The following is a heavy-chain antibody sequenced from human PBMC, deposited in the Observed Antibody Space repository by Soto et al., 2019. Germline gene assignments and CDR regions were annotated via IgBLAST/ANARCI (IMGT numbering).Heavy chain of an antibody. CDR1: GFTFSSYA. J-gene: IGHJ4*02. Sequence: GGSLRLSCAASGFTFSSYAMSWVRQAPGKGLEWVSAISGSGGSTYYADSVKGRFTISRDNSKNTLYLQMNSLRAEDTAVYYCAKDLPSSYYDFWSGYYTGIDYWGQGTLVTVSS. D-gene: IGHD3-3*01. CDR3: AKDLPSSYYDFWSGYYTGIDY. V-gene: IGHV3-23*01. CDR2: ISGSGGST.